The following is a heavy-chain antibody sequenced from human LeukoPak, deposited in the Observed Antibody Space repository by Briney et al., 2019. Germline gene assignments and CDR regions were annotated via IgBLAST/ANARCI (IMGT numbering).Heavy chain of an antibody. CDR3: ARARGDCGDRYPGWYFDL. J-gene: IGHJ2*01. Sequence: SETLSLTCSVSGYSISSGYYWGWIRQSPGKGLEWIGCIHNSGGTHYKTSLKRRVTISVDTSKTQFSLKLSSVTAADTAMYFCARARGDCGDRYPGWYFDLRGRGTLVIVSS. V-gene: IGHV4-38-2*02. D-gene: IGHD4-17*01. CDR1: GYSISSGYY. CDR2: IHNSGGT.